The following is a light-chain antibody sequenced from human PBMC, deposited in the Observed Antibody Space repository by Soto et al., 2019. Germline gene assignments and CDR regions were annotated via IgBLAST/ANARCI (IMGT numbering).Light chain of an antibody. CDR2: EVS. CDR1: SSDVGAYNY. J-gene: IGLJ1*01. V-gene: IGLV2-14*01. Sequence: QSALTQPASVSGSPGQSITISCTGTSSDVGAYNYVSWYQQHPGKAPKLMIHEVSKRPSGVSNRFSGSKSGNTASLTISGLQAEDEADYYCCSYAASNTFVFGTGTKLTVL. CDR3: CSYAASNTFV.